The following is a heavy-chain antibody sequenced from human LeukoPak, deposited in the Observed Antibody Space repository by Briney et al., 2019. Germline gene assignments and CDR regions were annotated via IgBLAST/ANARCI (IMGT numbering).Heavy chain of an antibody. CDR1: GYTFTGYY. D-gene: IGHD3-10*01. V-gene: IGHV1-2*02. CDR3: ARGTTHLWFGEGGNALDI. Sequence: ASVKVSCKASGYTFTGYYMHWVRQAPGQGLEWMGWINSNSGGTNYAQKFQGRVTMTRDTSISTAYMELSRLRSDDTAVYYCARGTTHLWFGEGGNALDIWGQGTMVTVSS. J-gene: IGHJ3*02. CDR2: INSNSGGT.